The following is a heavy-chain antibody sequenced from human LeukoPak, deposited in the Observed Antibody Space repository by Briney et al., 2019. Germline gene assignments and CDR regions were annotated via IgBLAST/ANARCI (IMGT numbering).Heavy chain of an antibody. Sequence: ASVKVSCKASGYTFTSYGISWVRQAPGQGLEWMGWISAYNGNTNTAQKLQGRVTITTDTSTSTAYMELRSLRSDDTAVYYCARGVIGYFYDSSGYPHDAFDIWGQGTMVTVSS. CDR2: ISAYNGNT. CDR3: ARGVIGYFYDSSGYPHDAFDI. V-gene: IGHV1-18*01. CDR1: GYTFTSYG. J-gene: IGHJ3*02. D-gene: IGHD3-22*01.